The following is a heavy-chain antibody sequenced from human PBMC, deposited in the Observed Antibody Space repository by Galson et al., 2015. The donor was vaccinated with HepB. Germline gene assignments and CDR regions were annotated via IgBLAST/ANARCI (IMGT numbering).Heavy chain of an antibody. D-gene: IGHD3-16*02. V-gene: IGHV3-7*04. CDR3: ARGSSMITFGGVIVTAFDI. Sequence: SLRLSCAASGFTFSSYWMSWVRQAPGKGLEWVANIKQDGSEKYYVDSVKGRFTISRDNAKNSLYLQMNSLRAEDTAVYYCARGSSMITFGGVIVTAFDIWGQGTMVTVSS. J-gene: IGHJ3*02. CDR1: GFTFSSYW. CDR2: IKQDGSEK.